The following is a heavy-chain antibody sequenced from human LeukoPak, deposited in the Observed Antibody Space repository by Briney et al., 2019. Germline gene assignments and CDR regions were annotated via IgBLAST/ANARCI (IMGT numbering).Heavy chain of an antibody. J-gene: IGHJ4*02. CDR3: ARGPGGYYDILTGVLLWFGERTSHFDY. D-gene: IGHD3-10*01. Sequence: GGSLRLSCAASGFTVSSNYLSWVRPAPGKGVEWVSFIYSDNTHYSDSVKGRFTISRDNSKNTLYLQMNSLRAEDTAVYYCARGPGGYYDILTGVLLWFGERTSHFDYWGQGTLVTVSS. CDR2: IYSDNT. V-gene: IGHV3-66*03. CDR1: GFTVSSNY.